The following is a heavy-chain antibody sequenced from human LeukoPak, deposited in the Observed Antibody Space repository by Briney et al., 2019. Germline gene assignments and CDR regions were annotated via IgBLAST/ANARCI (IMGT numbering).Heavy chain of an antibody. CDR3: AKALPLITMSSLDY. J-gene: IGHJ4*02. CDR2: ISYDGSNK. D-gene: IGHD3-10*02. CDR1: GFTFSSYG. Sequence: GGSLRLSCAASGFTFSSYGMLWVRQAPGKGLEWVAVISYDGSNKYYADSVKGRFTISRDSSKNTLYLQMNSLRAEDTAVYYCAKALPLITMSSLDYWGQGTLVTVSS. V-gene: IGHV3-30*18.